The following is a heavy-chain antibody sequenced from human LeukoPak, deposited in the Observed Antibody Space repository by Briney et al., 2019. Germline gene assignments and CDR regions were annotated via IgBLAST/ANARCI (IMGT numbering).Heavy chain of an antibody. D-gene: IGHD6-6*01. CDR1: GVTFSSYA. J-gene: IGHJ4*02. Sequence: PGGSLRLSCAAAGVTFSSYAMSLVRQAPGKGLERVSAISGSGGSTYYADSVKGRFTISRDNSKNTLYLQMNSLRAEDTAVYYCAKGEIEYSSCRWGQGTLVTVSS. CDR2: ISGSGGST. CDR3: AKGEIEYSSCR. V-gene: IGHV3-23*01.